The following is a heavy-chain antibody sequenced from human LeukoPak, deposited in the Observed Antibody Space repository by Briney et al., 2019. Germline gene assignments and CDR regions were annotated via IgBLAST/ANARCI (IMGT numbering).Heavy chain of an antibody. Sequence: GGSLRLSCASSGFTFSNAWMSWVRQAPGKGLEWVGRIKSKTDGGTTDYAAPVKGRFTISRDDSKNTLYLQMNSLKTEDTAVYYCTTDEWELHFDYWGQGTLVTVFS. CDR2: IKSKTDGGTT. V-gene: IGHV3-15*01. CDR1: GFTFSNAW. J-gene: IGHJ4*02. CDR3: TTDEWELHFDY. D-gene: IGHD1-26*01.